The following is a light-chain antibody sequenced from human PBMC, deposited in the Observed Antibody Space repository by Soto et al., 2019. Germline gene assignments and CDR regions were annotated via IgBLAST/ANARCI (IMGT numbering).Light chain of an antibody. V-gene: IGKV1D-12*01. J-gene: IGKJ5*01. CDR1: QGLSSW. CDR2: AAS. Sequence: DIQLTQSPSSVSASVGDRVTITCRASQGLSSWLAWYQQKPGKAPKLRIYAASTLQSGVPSRFSGSGSGTDFTLTISSLQPEDVATYCCQRANIFPITFGQGTRLEIK. CDR3: QRANIFPIT.